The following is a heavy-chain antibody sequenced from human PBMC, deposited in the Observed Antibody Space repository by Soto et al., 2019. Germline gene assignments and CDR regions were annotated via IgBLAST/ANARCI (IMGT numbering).Heavy chain of an antibody. D-gene: IGHD3-10*01. CDR3: AHIPSYYQYNWFDP. CDR1: GFSLSTSGVG. Sequence: QITLKESGPTLVKPTQTLTLTCTFSGFSLSTSGVGVGWIRQPPGKALECLALIYWDDDKRYRPSLKSRLTITKDSSKNQVVLTMTNMDPVDTATYYCAHIPSYYQYNWFDPWGQGTLVTVSS. CDR2: IYWDDDK. V-gene: IGHV2-5*02. J-gene: IGHJ5*02.